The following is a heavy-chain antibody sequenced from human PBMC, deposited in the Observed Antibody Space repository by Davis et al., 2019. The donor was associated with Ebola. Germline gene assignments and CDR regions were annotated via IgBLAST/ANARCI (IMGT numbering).Heavy chain of an antibody. CDR1: GFTFTSYA. Sequence: PGGSLRLSCSASGFTFTSYAMHWVRQAPGQRLEWMGWINAGNGNTKYSQKFQGRVTITRDTSASTAYMELSSLRSEDTAVYYCARSLTAMVLSGYFDYWGQGTLVTVSS. V-gene: IGHV1-3*01. CDR3: ARSLTAMVLSGYFDY. CDR2: INAGNGNT. J-gene: IGHJ4*02. D-gene: IGHD5-18*01.